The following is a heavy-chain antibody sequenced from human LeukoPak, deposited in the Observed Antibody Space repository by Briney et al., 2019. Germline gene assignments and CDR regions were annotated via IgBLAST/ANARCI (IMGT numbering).Heavy chain of an antibody. CDR3: ATGIAEDY. J-gene: IGHJ4*02. V-gene: IGHV3-30*02. D-gene: IGHD2-15*01. CDR1: GFTFSSYG. Sequence: GGSLRLSCAASGFTFSSYGMHWVRQAPGKGLEWVAFIRYDGSNKYYADSVKGRFTISRDNSENTLYLQMNSLKTEDTGVYYCATGIAEDYWGQGTLVTVSS. CDR2: IRYDGSNK.